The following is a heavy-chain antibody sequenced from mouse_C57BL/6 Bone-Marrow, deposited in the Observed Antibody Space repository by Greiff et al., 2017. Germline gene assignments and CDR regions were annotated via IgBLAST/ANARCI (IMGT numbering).Heavy chain of an antibody. CDR3: ARRYYGNYAWFAY. D-gene: IGHD2-1*01. Sequence: VQLKESGAELVKPGASVKLSCTASGFNINDYYMHWVKQRTEHGLEWIGRIDPEDGGTKYAPKFQGKATLTADTSSNTAYLQLSSLTSEDTAVYYCARRYYGNYAWFAYWGQGNLVTVSA. CDR2: IDPEDGGT. J-gene: IGHJ3*01. V-gene: IGHV14-2*01. CDR1: GFNINDYY.